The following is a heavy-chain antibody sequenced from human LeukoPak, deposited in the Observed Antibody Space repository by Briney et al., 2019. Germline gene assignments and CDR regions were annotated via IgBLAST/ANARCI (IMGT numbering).Heavy chain of an antibody. V-gene: IGHV1-69*04. CDR1: GGTFSSYA. CDR3: AREQNRYCSGGSCYSGFDY. Sequence: SVTLSCKASGGTFSSYAISWVRRAPGQGLEWMGRIIPILGIANYAQKFQGRVTITADKSTSTAYMELSSLRSEDTAVYYCAREQNRYCSGGSCYSGFDYWGQATLVTVSS. CDR2: IIPILGIA. J-gene: IGHJ4*02. D-gene: IGHD2-15*01.